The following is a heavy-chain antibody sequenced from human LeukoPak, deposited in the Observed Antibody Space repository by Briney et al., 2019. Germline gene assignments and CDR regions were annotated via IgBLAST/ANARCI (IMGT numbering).Heavy chain of an antibody. CDR3: ARGNGPNSP. Sequence: SGTLSLTCTVSVPSISSYYWSWLRHPPAKGLDCIGYIYYSGNTHYNPSLKSRFTISVDTSKNPFSLTLPSVIAPDTAVYYFARGNGPNSPWRQGTLVTVSS. V-gene: IGHV4-59*01. CDR1: VPSISSYY. D-gene: IGHD5-24*01. CDR2: IYYSGNT. J-gene: IGHJ5*02.